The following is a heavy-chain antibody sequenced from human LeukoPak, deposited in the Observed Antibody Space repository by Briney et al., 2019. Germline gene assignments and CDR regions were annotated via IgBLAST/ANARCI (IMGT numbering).Heavy chain of an antibody. J-gene: IGHJ4*02. CDR2: IIPILGIA. CDR3: AKDTTDYYDSRFGY. V-gene: IGHV1-69*04. CDR1: GGTFSSYA. Sequence: SVKVSCKASGGTFSSYAISWVRQAPGQGLEWMGRIIPILGIANYAQKFQGRVTITADKSTSTAYMELSSLRSEDTVVYYCAKDTTDYYDSRFGYWGQGTLVTVSS. D-gene: IGHD3-22*01.